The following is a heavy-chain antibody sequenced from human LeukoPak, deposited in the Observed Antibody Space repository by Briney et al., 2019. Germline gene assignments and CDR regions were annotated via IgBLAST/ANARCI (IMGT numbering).Heavy chain of an antibody. CDR3: ARDGWATSDY. J-gene: IGHJ4*02. Sequence: GGSLRLSCAASGFTFSSDWMSRVRQAPGKGLEWVANIKQDGSEKYYVDSVKGRFTISRDNAKNSLHLQMNSLRAEDTAVYYCARDGWATSDYWGQGTLVTVSS. CDR1: GFTFSSDW. CDR2: IKQDGSEK. V-gene: IGHV3-7*01. D-gene: IGHD3-10*01.